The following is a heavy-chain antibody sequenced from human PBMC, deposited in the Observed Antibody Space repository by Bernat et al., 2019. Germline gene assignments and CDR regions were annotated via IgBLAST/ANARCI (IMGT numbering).Heavy chain of an antibody. V-gene: IGHV3-72*01. CDR1: DFTFSDYF. CDR3: ARVSMGGYYYFDY. Sequence: EVQLVESGGGLFQLGGSLRPSCAAADFTFSDYFMEWARQAPGTGMEWVGRNRVKRDSFTTEYAASVKGRFSISRDDSKNSVYLQMNSLQTEDTAVYYCARVSMGGYYYFDYWGQGTLVSVSS. J-gene: IGHJ4*02. D-gene: IGHD3-22*01. CDR2: NRVKRDSFTT.